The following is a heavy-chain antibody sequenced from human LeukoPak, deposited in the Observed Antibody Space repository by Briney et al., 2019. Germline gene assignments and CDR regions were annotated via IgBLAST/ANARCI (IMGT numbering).Heavy chain of an antibody. CDR3: AELGITMIGGV. CDR1: GFTFSGFA. D-gene: IGHD3-10*02. Sequence: GGSLRLSCAASGFTFSGFAMSWLRQAPGKGLEWVSYISSSGSTIYYADSVKGRFTISRDNAKNSLYLQMNSLRAEDTAVYYCAELGITMIGGVWGKGTTVTISS. CDR2: ISSSGSTI. V-gene: IGHV3-48*03. J-gene: IGHJ6*04.